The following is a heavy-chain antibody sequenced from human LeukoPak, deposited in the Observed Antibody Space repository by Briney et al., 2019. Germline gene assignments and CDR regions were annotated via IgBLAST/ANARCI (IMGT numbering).Heavy chain of an antibody. D-gene: IGHD3-10*01. Sequence: TGGSLRLSCAASGFTFSSYAMSWVRQAPGKGLECVSAISGSGGSKYYADSGKGRFTISRDNSKNTLYLQMNSLRAEDTAVYYCAKGGNYGSGNYYFDYWGQGTLVTVSS. V-gene: IGHV3-23*01. CDR1: GFTFSSYA. CDR3: AKGGNYGSGNYYFDY. J-gene: IGHJ4*02. CDR2: ISGSGGSK.